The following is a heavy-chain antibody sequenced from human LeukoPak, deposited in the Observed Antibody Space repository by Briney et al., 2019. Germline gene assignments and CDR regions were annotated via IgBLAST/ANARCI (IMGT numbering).Heavy chain of an antibody. J-gene: IGHJ5*02. V-gene: IGHV3-23*01. CDR1: GFTFSSYA. Sequence: PGGSLRLSCAASGFTFSSYAMSWVRQAPGKGLKWVSAISGSGGSTYYADSVKGRFTISRDNSKNTLYLQMSSLRAEDTAVYYCAKEGIPGRGLSWFDPWGQGTLVTVSS. D-gene: IGHD2-2*01. CDR3: AKEGIPGRGLSWFDP. CDR2: ISGSGGST.